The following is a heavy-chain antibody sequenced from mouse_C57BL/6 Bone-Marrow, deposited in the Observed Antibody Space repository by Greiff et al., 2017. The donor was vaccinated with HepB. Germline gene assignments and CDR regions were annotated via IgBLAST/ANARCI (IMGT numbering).Heavy chain of an antibody. V-gene: IGHV1-64*01. CDR3: AIYSNYTLYAMDY. CDR1: GYTFTSYW. Sequence: QVQLQQPGAELVKPGASVKLSCKASGYTFTSYWMHWVKQRPGQGLEWIGMIHPNSGSTNYNEKFKSKATLTVDKSSSTAYMQLSSLTSEDSAVYYCAIYSNYTLYAMDYWGQGTSVTVSS. D-gene: IGHD2-5*01. J-gene: IGHJ4*01. CDR2: IHPNSGST.